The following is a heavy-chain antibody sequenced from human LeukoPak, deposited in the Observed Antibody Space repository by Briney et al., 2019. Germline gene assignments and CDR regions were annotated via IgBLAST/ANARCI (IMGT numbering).Heavy chain of an antibody. D-gene: IGHD6-19*01. CDR1: GYTFTGYY. Sequence: ASVKVSCKASGYTFTGYYMHWVRQAPGQGLEWMGWINPNSGGTNYAQKFQGRVTMTRDTSISTAYMELSRLRSDDTAVYYCARVPYSSGWYEWEGYFDYWGQGTLVTVSS. J-gene: IGHJ4*02. CDR3: ARVPYSSGWYEWEGYFDY. V-gene: IGHV1-2*02. CDR2: INPNSGGT.